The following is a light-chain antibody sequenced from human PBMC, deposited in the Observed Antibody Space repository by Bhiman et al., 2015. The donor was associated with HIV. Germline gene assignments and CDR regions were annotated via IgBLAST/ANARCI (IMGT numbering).Light chain of an antibody. V-gene: IGLV2-14*03. CDR3: SSLTSSITYV. CDR1: GSDVGGYNH. Sequence: QSALTQPASVSGSPGQSITISCTGTGSDVGGYNHVSWFQQHPGKAPKLMIYDVSNRPSGVSNRFSGSKSSNTASLTISGLQAEDEADYYCSSLTSSITYVFGTGTNVTVL. CDR2: DVS. J-gene: IGLJ1*01.